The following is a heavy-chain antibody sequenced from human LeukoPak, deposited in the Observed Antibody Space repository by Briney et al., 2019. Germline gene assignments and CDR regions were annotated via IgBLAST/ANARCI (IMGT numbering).Heavy chain of an antibody. Sequence: ASVKVSCKASGYTFTSYGISWVRQAPGQGLEWMGWINPNSGGTNYAQKFQGRVTMTRDTSISTAYMELSRLRSDDTAVYYCARVGQVGATPPFDYWGQGTLVTVSS. CDR2: INPNSGGT. J-gene: IGHJ4*02. D-gene: IGHD1-26*01. CDR1: GYTFTSYG. CDR3: ARVGQVGATPPFDY. V-gene: IGHV1-2*02.